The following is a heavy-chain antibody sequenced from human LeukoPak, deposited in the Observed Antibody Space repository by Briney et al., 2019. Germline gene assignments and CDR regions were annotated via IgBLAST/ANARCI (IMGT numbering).Heavy chain of an antibody. Sequence: PGGSLRLSCSASGLTFSLYSMHWVRQAPGKGLEYVSGISTNGGSTYYADSVKGRFTISRDNSKNTLYLQMCTLRAEDTSVYYCVTELGIGGFDIWGQGTMVTVSS. CDR3: VTELGIGGFDI. V-gene: IGHV3-64D*06. CDR1: GLTFSLYS. J-gene: IGHJ3*02. CDR2: ISTNGGST. D-gene: IGHD7-27*01.